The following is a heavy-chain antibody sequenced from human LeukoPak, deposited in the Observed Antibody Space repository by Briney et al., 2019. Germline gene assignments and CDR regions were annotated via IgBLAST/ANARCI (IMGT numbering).Heavy chain of an antibody. D-gene: IGHD2-2*01. CDR3: ARRRRYCSSTSCPGWFDP. V-gene: IGHV4-34*01. CDR1: GGSFSGYY. J-gene: IGHJ5*02. Sequence: SETLSLTCAVYGGSFSGYYWSWIRQPPGKGPEWIGEINHSGSTNYNPSLKSRVTISVDTSKNQLSLKLSSVTAADTAVYYCARRRRYCSSTSCPGWFDPWGQGTLVTVSS. CDR2: INHSGST.